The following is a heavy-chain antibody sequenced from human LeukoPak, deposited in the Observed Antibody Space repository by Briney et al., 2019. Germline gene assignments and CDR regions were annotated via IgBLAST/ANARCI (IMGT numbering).Heavy chain of an antibody. CDR1: GGSFSGYY. CDR3: ARASYSSGWADGMDV. Sequence: SETLSLTCAVYGGSFSGYYWSWIRQPPGKGLEWIGEIYHSGSTNYNPSLKSRVTISVDKSKNQFSLKLSSVTAADTAVYYCARASYSSGWADGMDVWGRGTTVTVSS. D-gene: IGHD6-19*01. J-gene: IGHJ6*02. V-gene: IGHV4-34*01. CDR2: IYHSGST.